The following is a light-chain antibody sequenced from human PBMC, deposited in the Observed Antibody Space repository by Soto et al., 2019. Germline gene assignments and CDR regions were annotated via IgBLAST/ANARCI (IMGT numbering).Light chain of an antibody. CDR2: GAS. Sequence: ENVLTQSPGTLSLSPGERATLSCRASQSVGRNYLAWFQQESGQAPRLVIYGASSRAAGIPDRLSGSGSGTDFTLTISRLEPEDFAVYYCQQYGSSIITFGQGTRLEI. CDR1: QSVGRNY. V-gene: IGKV3-20*01. CDR3: QQYGSSIIT. J-gene: IGKJ5*01.